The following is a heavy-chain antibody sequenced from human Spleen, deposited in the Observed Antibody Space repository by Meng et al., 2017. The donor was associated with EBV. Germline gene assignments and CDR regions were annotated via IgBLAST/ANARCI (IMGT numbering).Heavy chain of an antibody. CDR3: ASDGISRYFDN. J-gene: IGHJ4*02. Sequence: QLQVQESGPGLVKPSXXXXLXCTVSGDSISVSNYYWGWIRQPPGKGLEWIASIYFTGTTFYNPSLKSRVTISVDRSKNQFSLKLNSVTAADTAIYFCASDGISRYFDNWGPGTLVTVSS. V-gene: IGHV4-39*07. CDR2: IYFTGTT. D-gene: IGHD1-1*01. CDR1: GDSISVSNYY.